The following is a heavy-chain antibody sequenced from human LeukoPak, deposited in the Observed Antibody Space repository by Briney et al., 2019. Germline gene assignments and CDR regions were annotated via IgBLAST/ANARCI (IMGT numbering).Heavy chain of an antibody. CDR2: ISYSGNT. V-gene: IGHV4-34*01. J-gene: IGHJ3*02. CDR1: GGSFNDYY. D-gene: IGHD2-15*01. Sequence: SETLSLTCDVSGGSFNDYYWSWIRQPPGKGLEWIGTISYSGNTDYTPSLRGRVTISVDTSNNQFSLRLGSVTAADTAVYHCARHCCSGPAKRVFDIWGQGTMVTVSS. CDR3: ARHCCSGPAKRVFDI.